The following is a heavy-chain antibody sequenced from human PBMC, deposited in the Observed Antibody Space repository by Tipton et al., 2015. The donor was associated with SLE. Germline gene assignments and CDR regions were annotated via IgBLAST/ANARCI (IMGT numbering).Heavy chain of an antibody. V-gene: IGHV4-4*02. D-gene: IGHD2-15*01. J-gene: IGHJ6*03. CDR3: ARGVAGYSFFSYMDI. CDR2: ITHFRTT. CDR1: GGSISSSNW. Sequence: TLSLTCAVSGGSISSSNWWSWVRQPPGKGLEWIGEITHFRTTNYNPSLNSVATISLDTSRNQFSLNLRSVTAADTAMYYCARGVAGYSFFSYMDIWGKGTTVTIS.